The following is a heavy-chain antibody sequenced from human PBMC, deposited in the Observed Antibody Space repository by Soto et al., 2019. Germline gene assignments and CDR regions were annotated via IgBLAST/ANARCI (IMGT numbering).Heavy chain of an antibody. Sequence: GESLKISCAASGFTFSSYAMSWVRQAPGKGLEWVSAISGSGGSTYYADSVKGRFTISRDNSKNTLYLQMNSLRAEDTAVYYCAKDSTDQQQLVWDYWGQGTLVTVSS. CDR1: GFTFSSYA. CDR2: ISGSGGST. J-gene: IGHJ4*02. V-gene: IGHV3-23*01. CDR3: AKDSTDQQQLVWDY. D-gene: IGHD6-13*01.